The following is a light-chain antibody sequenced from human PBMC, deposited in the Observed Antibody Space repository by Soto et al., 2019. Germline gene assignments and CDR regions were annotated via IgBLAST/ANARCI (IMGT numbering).Light chain of an antibody. CDR3: QQYYGTPWT. Sequence: DTVLTQSPDSLAVSLGERATINCKSSQSILYSSNNKNYLAWYQQKPGQPPRLLIYWASTRESGVPDRFSGSGSGTDFTLTISSLQAEDVAVYYCQQYYGTPWTFGQGTKVEIK. CDR1: QSILYSSNNKNY. J-gene: IGKJ1*01. CDR2: WAS. V-gene: IGKV4-1*01.